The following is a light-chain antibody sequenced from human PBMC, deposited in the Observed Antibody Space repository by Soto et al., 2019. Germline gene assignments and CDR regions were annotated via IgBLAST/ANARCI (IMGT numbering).Light chain of an antibody. J-gene: IGKJ4*01. Sequence: EIVLTQYPATLSLSPGDRATLSCRASQSVGNSLAWYQHKPGQAPRLLIYDASNRATGIPARFSGSGSGTDFTLTISSLEPEDLAVYYCQQRYSWPPQFGGGTKVEIK. CDR1: QSVGNS. CDR2: DAS. CDR3: QQRYSWPPQ. V-gene: IGKV3-11*01.